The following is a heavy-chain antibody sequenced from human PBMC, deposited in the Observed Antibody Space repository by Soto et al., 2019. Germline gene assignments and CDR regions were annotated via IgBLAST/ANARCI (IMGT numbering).Heavy chain of an antibody. J-gene: IGHJ5*02. V-gene: IGHV3-23*01. D-gene: IGHD2-15*01. CDR1: GFTFSSYA. CDR3: ATRYCSGGSCSP. CDR2: ISGSGVST. Sequence: GGSLRISCAASGFTFSSYALSWVRQAPGKVLEWVSAISGSGVSTYYADSVRGRFTISRDNSKNTLYLQMNSLRAEDTAVYYCATRYCSGGSCSPSGQGTLVTGSS.